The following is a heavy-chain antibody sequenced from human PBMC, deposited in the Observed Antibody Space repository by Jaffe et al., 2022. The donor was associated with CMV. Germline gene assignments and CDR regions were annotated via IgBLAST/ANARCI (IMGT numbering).Heavy chain of an antibody. D-gene: IGHD6-6*01. Sequence: QMQLVQSGAEVKKPGSSVRVSCRISGGTFSHDAVHWVRQAPGQGLEWVGRIIPILDTTNYAQTFLGRVTLTADKSTSTAYMELSGLRSDDTAVFYCARGTEYRNSGRDYYYMDVWGKGTTVIVSS. J-gene: IGHJ6*03. CDR3: ARGTEYRNSGRDYYYMDV. CDR2: IIPILDTT. CDR1: GGTFSHDA. V-gene: IGHV1-69*09.